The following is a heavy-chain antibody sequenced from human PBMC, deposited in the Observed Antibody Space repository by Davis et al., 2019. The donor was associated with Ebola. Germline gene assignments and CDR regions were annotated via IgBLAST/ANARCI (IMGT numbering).Heavy chain of an antibody. J-gene: IGHJ4*02. CDR2: IWYDGSNK. CDR1: GFTFSSYG. D-gene: IGHD3-3*01. Sequence: GGSLRLSCAASGFTFSSYGMHWVRQAPGKGVEWVAVIWYDGSNKYYADSVKGRFTISRDNSKNTLYLQMNSLRAEDTAVYYCAKESITIFGVVTPYFDYWGQGTLVTVSS. V-gene: IGHV3-30*02. CDR3: AKESITIFGVVTPYFDY.